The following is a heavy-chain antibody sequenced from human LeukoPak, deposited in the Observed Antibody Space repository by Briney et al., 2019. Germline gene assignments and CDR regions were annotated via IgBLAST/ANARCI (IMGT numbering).Heavy chain of an antibody. J-gene: IGHJ5*02. CDR1: GGFISSGGYY. V-gene: IGHV4-31*03. CDR2: IYNSGST. D-gene: IGHD1-7*01. Sequence: SETLSLTCTVSGGFISSGGYYWSWIRQHPGKGLEWIGYIYNSGSTYYNPSLKSRVTISVDTSKNQFSLKLSSVTAADTAVYYCARDTTGTTNWFDPWGQGTLVTVSS. CDR3: ARDTTGTTNWFDP.